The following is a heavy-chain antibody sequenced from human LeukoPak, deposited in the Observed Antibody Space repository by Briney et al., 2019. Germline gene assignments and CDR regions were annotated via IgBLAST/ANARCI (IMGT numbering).Heavy chain of an antibody. CDR1: GYTFTGYY. Sequence: GASVKVSCKASGYTFTGYYMHWVRQAPGQGLEWMGWINPNSGGTNYAQKFQGRVTMTRDTSISTAYMELSRLRSDDTAVYYCARVGGVAATNDAFDIWGQGTMATVSS. CDR3: ARVGGVAATNDAFDI. V-gene: IGHV1-2*02. D-gene: IGHD2-15*01. J-gene: IGHJ3*02. CDR2: INPNSGGT.